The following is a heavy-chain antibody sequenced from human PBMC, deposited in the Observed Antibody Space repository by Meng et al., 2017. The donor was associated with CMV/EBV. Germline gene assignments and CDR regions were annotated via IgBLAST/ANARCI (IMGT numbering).Heavy chain of an antibody. J-gene: IGHJ4*02. CDR1: VSSLSTSGVG. CDR2: IYWDDDK. D-gene: IGHD4-17*01. Sequence: HIPLKEPVPTLLKPTQTLPLTCTFSVSSLSTSGVGVGWIRQPPGKALEWLALIYWDDDKRYSPSLKSRLTITKDTSKNQVVLTMTNMDPVDTATYYCARGGLRGFDYWGQGTLVTVSS. CDR3: ARGGLRGFDY. V-gene: IGHV2-5*02.